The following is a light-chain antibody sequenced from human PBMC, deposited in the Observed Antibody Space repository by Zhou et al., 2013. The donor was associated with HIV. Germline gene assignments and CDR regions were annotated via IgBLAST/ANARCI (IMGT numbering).Light chain of an antibody. CDR1: QSLVHGDGNTY. CDR3: MQGAHWPPWT. V-gene: IGKV2-30*02. Sequence: DVVMTQSPLSLPVTLGQPASISCRSSQSLVHGDGNTYLSWFHQRPGQSPRRLIYNAFNRDSGVPGRFSGGGSGTDFTLEISRVEAEDIGVYFCMQGAHWPPWTFGQGPGWK. J-gene: IGKJ1*01. CDR2: NAF.